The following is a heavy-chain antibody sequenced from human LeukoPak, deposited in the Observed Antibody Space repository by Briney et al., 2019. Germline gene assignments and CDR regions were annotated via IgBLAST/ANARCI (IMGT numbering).Heavy chain of an antibody. Sequence: SETLSLTCTVSGGSISSYYWSWIRQPPGKGLEWIGYIYYSGSTNYNPSLKSRVTISVDTSKNQFSLKLSSVTAADTAVYYCARVTIFGVVSIWGQGTLVTVSS. CDR2: IYYSGST. J-gene: IGHJ4*02. CDR1: GGSISSYY. V-gene: IGHV4-59*08. D-gene: IGHD3-3*01. CDR3: ARVTIFGVVSI.